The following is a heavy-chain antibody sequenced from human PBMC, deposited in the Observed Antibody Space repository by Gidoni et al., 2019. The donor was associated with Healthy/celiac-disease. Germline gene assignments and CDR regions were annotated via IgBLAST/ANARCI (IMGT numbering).Heavy chain of an antibody. CDR3: ARDLGYNWNYVTMVNAFDI. Sequence: QVQLVQSGAEVKKPGASVKVSCKASGYTFTGYYMHWVRQAPGQELEWMGWINPNSGGTNYAQKFQGRVTMTRDTSISTAYMELSRLRSDDTAVYYCARDLGYNWNYVTMVNAFDIWGQGTMVTVSS. V-gene: IGHV1-2*02. CDR1: GYTFTGYY. D-gene: IGHD1-7*01. CDR2: INPNSGGT. J-gene: IGHJ3*02.